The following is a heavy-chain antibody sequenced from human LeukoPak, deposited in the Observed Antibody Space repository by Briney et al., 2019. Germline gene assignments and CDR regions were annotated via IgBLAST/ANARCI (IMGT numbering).Heavy chain of an antibody. CDR3: ARDFGRAYYYDSSGYPPAGY. CDR2: ISYDGSNK. CDR1: GFTFSSYA. V-gene: IGHV3-30-3*01. D-gene: IGHD3-22*01. Sequence: GGSLRLSCAASGFTFSSYAMHWVRQAPGKGLEWVAVISYDGSNKYYADSVKGRFTISRDNSKNTLYLQMNSLRAEDTAVYYCARDFGRAYYYDSSGYPPAGYWGQGTLVTVSS. J-gene: IGHJ4*02.